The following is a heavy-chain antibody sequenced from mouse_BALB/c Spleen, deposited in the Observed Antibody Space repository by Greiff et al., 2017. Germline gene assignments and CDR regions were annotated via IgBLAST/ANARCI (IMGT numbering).Heavy chain of an antibody. J-gene: IGHJ2*01. D-gene: IGHD1-1*01. V-gene: IGHV1-55*01. CDR2: IYPGSGST. CDR3: ARDFNYGTFGY. CDR1: GYNFTSYW. Sequence: VQLQQPGAELVKPGTSVKLSCKASGYNFTSYWINWVKLRPGQGLEWIGDIYPGSGSTNYNEKFKSKATLTVDTSSSTAYMQLSSLASEDSALYYCARDFNYGTFGYWGQGTTLTVSS.